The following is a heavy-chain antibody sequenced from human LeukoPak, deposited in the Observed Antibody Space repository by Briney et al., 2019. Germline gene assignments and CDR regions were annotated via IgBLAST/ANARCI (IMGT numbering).Heavy chain of an antibody. CDR3: ARDYGAKRVFDY. D-gene: IGHD4-23*01. V-gene: IGHV1-18*01. CDR2: ISAYNGYT. Sequence: ASVKVSCKASGYTFTSYGISWVRQAPGQGLEWMGWISAYNGYTHYAQKFQGRVTMTTDTSTSTAYMELRSLRSDDTARYYCARDYGAKRVFDYWGQGTLVTVSS. J-gene: IGHJ4*02. CDR1: GYTFTSYG.